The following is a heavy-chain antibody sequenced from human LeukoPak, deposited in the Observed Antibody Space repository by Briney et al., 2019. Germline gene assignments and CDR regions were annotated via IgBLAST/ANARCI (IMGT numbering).Heavy chain of an antibody. D-gene: IGHD2-8*02. Sequence: GGSLRLSCVASGFTFSTYNMNWVRPAPGKGQEWVSYISSSSSTIYYADSVKGRFTISRDNAKNSLYLQMNSLRDEDTAVYYCARDLRGTGNYWGQGTLVTVSS. CDR2: ISSSSSTI. J-gene: IGHJ4*02. CDR3: ARDLRGTGNY. CDR1: GFTFSTYN. V-gene: IGHV3-48*02.